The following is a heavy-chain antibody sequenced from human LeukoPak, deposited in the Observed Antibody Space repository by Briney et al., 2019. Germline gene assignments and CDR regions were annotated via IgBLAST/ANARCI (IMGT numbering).Heavy chain of an antibody. CDR1: GFTFSSYA. V-gene: IGHV3-30-3*01. Sequence: GRSLRLSCAASGFTFSSYAMHWVRQAPGKGLEWVAVISYDGSNKYYADSVKGRFTISRDNSKDTLYLQMNSPRAEDTAVYYCARVSSSDEASRYFDLWGRGTLVTVSS. CDR2: ISYDGSNK. CDR3: ARVSSSDEASRYFDL. J-gene: IGHJ2*01.